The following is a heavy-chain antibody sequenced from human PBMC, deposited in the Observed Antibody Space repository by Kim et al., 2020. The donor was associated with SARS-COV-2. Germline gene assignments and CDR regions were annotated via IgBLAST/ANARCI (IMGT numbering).Heavy chain of an antibody. CDR3: AREWGYSSSWIDYYYYYGMDV. Sequence: GGSLRLSCAASGFTFSSYGMHWVRQAPGKGLEWVAVIWYDGSNKYYADSVKGRFTISRDNSKNTLYLQMNSLRAEDTAVYYCAREWGYSSSWIDYYYYYGMDVWGQGTTVTVSS. V-gene: IGHV3-33*01. J-gene: IGHJ6*02. CDR1: GFTFSSYG. CDR2: IWYDGSNK. D-gene: IGHD6-13*01.